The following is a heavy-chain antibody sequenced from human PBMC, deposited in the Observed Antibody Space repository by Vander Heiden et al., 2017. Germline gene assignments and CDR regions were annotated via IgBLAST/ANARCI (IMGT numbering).Heavy chain of an antibody. D-gene: IGHD1-26*01. J-gene: IGHJ4*02. CDR3: ARVSGIGATSIDY. Sequence: QVQLVQSGAEVTKPGASVKVSCKASGYTFRNYGISWVRQAPGQGLERMGWISAYNGNTNYAPKFQGRVTMTTDTSTTTAYMELSGLRSDDTAVYFCARVSGIGATSIDYWGQGTLVTVSS. CDR2: ISAYNGNT. V-gene: IGHV1-18*01. CDR1: GYTFRNYG.